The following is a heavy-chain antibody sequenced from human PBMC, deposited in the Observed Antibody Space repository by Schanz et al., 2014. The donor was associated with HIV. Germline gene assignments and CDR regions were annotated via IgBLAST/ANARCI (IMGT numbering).Heavy chain of an antibody. CDR2: IDPNSGGT. CDR3: ARDDPFDP. CDR1: GYTFTAYY. Sequence: QVQLLQSGAEVKKSGASVKVSCKASGYTFTAYYIHWVRQAPGQGLEWMGWIDPNSGGTNYAQKFQARVTMTRDKSISTAYMELTRLRSDDTAVYYCARDDPFDPWGQGTLVTVSS. J-gene: IGHJ5*02. V-gene: IGHV1-2*02.